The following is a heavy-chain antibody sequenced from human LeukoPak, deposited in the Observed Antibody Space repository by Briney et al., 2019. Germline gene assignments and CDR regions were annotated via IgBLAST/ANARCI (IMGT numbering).Heavy chain of an antibody. D-gene: IGHD3-22*01. CDR3: ARAQNYHDRSGYSDDPFDV. CDR1: GYTFTDNY. CDR2: VNPDSGGI. Sequence: GASVKVSCKASGYTFTDNYIHWVRQAPGQGLEWMGRVNPDSGGINYAQKFQGRVTMTRDTSINTAFVELRRLRSDDTATYYCARAQNYHDRSGYSDDPFDVWGHGTMITVSS. V-gene: IGHV1-2*06. J-gene: IGHJ3*01.